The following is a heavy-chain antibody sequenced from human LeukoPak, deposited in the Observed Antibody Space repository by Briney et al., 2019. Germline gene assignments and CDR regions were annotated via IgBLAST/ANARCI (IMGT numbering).Heavy chain of an antibody. CDR3: ARGRGGLWFRDRNWFDP. D-gene: IGHD3-10*01. V-gene: IGHV1-8*01. J-gene: IGHJ5*02. CDR1: GYTFTSYD. CDR2: MNPNSGST. Sequence: GASVKVSCKASGYTFTSYDINWVRQATGQGLEWMGWMNPNSGSTGYAQKFQGRVTMTRNTSISTAYMELSSLRSEDTAVYYCARGRGGLWFRDRNWFDPWGQGTLVTVSS.